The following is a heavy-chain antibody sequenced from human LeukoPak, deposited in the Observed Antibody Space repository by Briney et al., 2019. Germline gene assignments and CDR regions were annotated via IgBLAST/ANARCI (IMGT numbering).Heavy chain of an antibody. V-gene: IGHV1-69*05. CDR2: IIPIFGTA. CDR3: ASLRRYSCYARFDP. J-gene: IGHJ5*02. D-gene: IGHD5-12*01. Sequence: ASVKVSCKASGGTFSSYAISWVRQAPGQGLEWMGGIIPIFGTANYAQKFQGRVTITTDESTSTAYMELSSLRSEDTAVYYCASLRRYSCYARFDPWGQGTLVTVSS. CDR1: GGTFSSYA.